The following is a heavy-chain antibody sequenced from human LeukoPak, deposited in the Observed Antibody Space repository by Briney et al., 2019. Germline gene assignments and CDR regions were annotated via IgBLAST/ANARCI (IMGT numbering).Heavy chain of an antibody. D-gene: IGHD2-15*01. CDR2: ISSNGGST. Sequence: GGSLSLSCAASGFTFSSYAMHWVRQAPGKGLEYVSAISSNGGSTYYANSVKGRFTISRDNSKNTLYLQMGSLRAEDMAVYYCARDHLYCSGGSCYQTPSPRWYFDLWGRGTLVTVSS. CDR3: ARDHLYCSGGSCYQTPSPRWYFDL. CDR1: GFTFSSYA. V-gene: IGHV3-64*01. J-gene: IGHJ2*01.